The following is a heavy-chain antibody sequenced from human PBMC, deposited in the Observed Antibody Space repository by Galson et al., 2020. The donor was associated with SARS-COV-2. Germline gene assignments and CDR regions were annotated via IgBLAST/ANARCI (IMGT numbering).Heavy chain of an antibody. CDR2: IKTRSDGETT. CDR3: AIRFGGLGYMDV. D-gene: IGHD3-10*01. V-gene: IGHV3-15*01. Sequence: GESLKISCAVSGFTFSTAWMIWVRQAPGKGLEWVGRIKTRSDGETTDYGAPVKGRFIISRDDSKDTLYLHMNSLTTEDTAVYYCAIRFGGLGYMDVWGKGTTVTVSS. CDR1: GFTFSTAW. J-gene: IGHJ6*04.